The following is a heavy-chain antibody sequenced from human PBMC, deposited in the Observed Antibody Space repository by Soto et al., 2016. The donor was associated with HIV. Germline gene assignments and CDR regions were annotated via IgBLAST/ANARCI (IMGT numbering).Heavy chain of an antibody. V-gene: IGHV1-69*01. CDR2: A. Sequence: ANYAQKFQGRVTITADESTSIAYMELSSLRSEDTAVYYCARAGYGGSFDYWGQGTLVTVSS. D-gene: IGHD4-17*01. CDR3: ARAGYGGSFDY. J-gene: IGHJ4*02.